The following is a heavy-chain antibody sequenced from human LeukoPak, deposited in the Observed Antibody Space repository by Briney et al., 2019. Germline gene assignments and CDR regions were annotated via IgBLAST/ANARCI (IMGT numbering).Heavy chain of an antibody. D-gene: IGHD6-19*01. V-gene: IGHV4-30-4*01. Sequence: SQTLSLTCTVSGGSISSGDYYWSWIRQPPGKGLEWIGEINHSGSTNYNPSLKSRVTISVDTSKNQFSLKLSSVTAADTAVYYCAGDSSGWYSYWGQGTLVTVSS. CDR1: GGSISSGDYY. J-gene: IGHJ4*02. CDR2: INHSGST. CDR3: AGDSSGWYSY.